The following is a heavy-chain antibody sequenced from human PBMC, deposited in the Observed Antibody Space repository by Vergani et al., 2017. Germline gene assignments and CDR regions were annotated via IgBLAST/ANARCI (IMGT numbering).Heavy chain of an antibody. CDR3: ATRYCSSTSCYGSYYYYYGMDV. CDR1: GGTFSSYT. V-gene: IGHV1-69*02. J-gene: IGHJ6*02. CDR2: IIPILGIA. Sequence: QVQLVQSGAEVKKPGSSVKVSCKASGGTFSSYTISWVRQAPGQGLEWMGRIIPILGIANYAQKFQGRVTITADESTSTAYMELSSLRSEDTAVYYCATRYCSSTSCYGSYYYYYGMDVWGQGTTVTVSS. D-gene: IGHD2-2*01.